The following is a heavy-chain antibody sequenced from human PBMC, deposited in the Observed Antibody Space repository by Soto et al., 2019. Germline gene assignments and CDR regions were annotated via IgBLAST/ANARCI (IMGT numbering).Heavy chain of an antibody. CDR1: GGSINNHY. Sequence: QVHLQESSPGLLKPSETLSLTCTVSGGSINNHYWSWIRQPPGKGLEWIGYIYYTGSTNYNPSLKSRVTMSVETSKYQCSLNLTSLTAADTAIYYCARANWYSEYWGQGTLVTVSS. CDR2: IYYTGST. D-gene: IGHD7-27*01. J-gene: IGHJ4*02. V-gene: IGHV4-59*11. CDR3: ARANWYSEY.